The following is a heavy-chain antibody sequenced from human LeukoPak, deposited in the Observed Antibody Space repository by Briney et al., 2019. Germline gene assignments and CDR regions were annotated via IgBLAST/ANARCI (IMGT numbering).Heavy chain of an antibody. D-gene: IGHD4-23*01. V-gene: IGHV1-69*04. CDR1: GGTFSSYA. Sequence: ASVKVSCKASGGTFSSYAISWVRQAPGQGLERMGRIIPILGIANYAQKFQGRVTITADKSTSTAYMELSSLRSEDTAVYYCARDVDYGGNPHPNFDYWGQGTLVTVSS. J-gene: IGHJ4*02. CDR2: IIPILGIA. CDR3: ARDVDYGGNPHPNFDY.